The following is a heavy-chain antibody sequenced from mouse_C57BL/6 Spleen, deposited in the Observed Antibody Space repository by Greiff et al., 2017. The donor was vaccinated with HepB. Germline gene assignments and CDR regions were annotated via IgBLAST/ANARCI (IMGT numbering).Heavy chain of an antibody. CDR1: GFNIKNTY. Sequence: VQLQQSVAELVRPGASVKLSCTASGFNIKNTYMHWVKQRPEEGLEWIGRIDPANGNTKYAPKFQGKATITADTSSNTAYLQLSSLTSEDTAIYYCAGEWVYYGSSYAYFDVWGTGTTVTVSS. D-gene: IGHD1-1*01. V-gene: IGHV14-3*01. CDR3: AGEWVYYGSSYAYFDV. CDR2: IDPANGNT. J-gene: IGHJ1*03.